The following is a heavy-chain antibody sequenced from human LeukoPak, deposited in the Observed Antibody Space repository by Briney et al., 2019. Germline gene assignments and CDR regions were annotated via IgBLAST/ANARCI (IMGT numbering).Heavy chain of an antibody. CDR1: GGSISSYY. CDR3: ARDPGSYFLLDAFDI. J-gene: IGHJ3*02. V-gene: IGHV4-4*07. CDR2: IYTSGST. Sequence: SETLSLTCTVSGGSISSYYWSWIRQPAGKGLEWIGRIYTSGSTNYNPSFKSRVTMSVDTSKNQFSLKLSSVTAADTAVYYCARDPGSYFLLDAFDIWGQGTMVTVSS. D-gene: IGHD1-26*01.